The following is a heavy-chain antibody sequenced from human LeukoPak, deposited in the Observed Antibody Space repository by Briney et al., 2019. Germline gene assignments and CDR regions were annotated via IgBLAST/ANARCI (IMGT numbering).Heavy chain of an antibody. D-gene: IGHD6-19*01. CDR3: ASRRPGYSSGWYVSYYYGMDV. CDR1: GFTVSSNY. Sequence: GGSLRLSCAASGFTVSSNYMSWVRQAPGKGLEWVSVIYSGGSTYYADSVKGRFTISRDNSKNTLYLQMNSLRAEDTAVYYCASRRPGYSSGWYVSYYYGMDVWGQGTTVTVSS. J-gene: IGHJ6*02. CDR2: IYSGGST. V-gene: IGHV3-66*01.